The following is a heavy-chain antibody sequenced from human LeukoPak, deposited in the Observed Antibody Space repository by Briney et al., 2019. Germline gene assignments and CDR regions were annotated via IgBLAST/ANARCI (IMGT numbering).Heavy chain of an antibody. V-gene: IGHV3-30*02. CDR3: AKDRHIVVVTAMDY. CDR1: GFTFSSYG. J-gene: IGHJ4*02. Sequence: GGSLRLSCAASGFTFSSYGMHWVRQAPGKGLEWVAFIRYDGSNKYYADSVKGRFTISRDNSKNTLYLQMNSLRAEDTAVYYCAKDRHIVVVTAMDYRGQGTLVTVSS. D-gene: IGHD2-21*02. CDR2: IRYDGSNK.